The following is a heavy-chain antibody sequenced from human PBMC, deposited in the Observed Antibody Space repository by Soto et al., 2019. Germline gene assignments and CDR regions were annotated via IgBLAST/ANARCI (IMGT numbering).Heavy chain of an antibody. CDR1: GYTFTSYD. J-gene: IGHJ6*02. D-gene: IGHD3-10*02. Sequence: GASVKVSCKASGYTFTSYDINWVRQATGLGLEWMGWMNPNSGNTGYAQKFQGRVTMTRNTSISTAYMELSSLRSEDTAVYYCATSYYVTTGSRDYYYYGMDVWGQGTTVTVSS. CDR3: ATSYYVTTGSRDYYYYGMDV. CDR2: MNPNSGNT. V-gene: IGHV1-8*01.